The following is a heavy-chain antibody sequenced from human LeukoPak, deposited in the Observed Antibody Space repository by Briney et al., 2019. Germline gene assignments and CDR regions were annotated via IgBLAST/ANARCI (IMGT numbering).Heavy chain of an antibody. Sequence: ASVKVSCKASGGTFSSYAISWVRQAHGQGLEWMGGIIPIFGTANYAQKFQGRVTITTDESTSTAYMELSSLRSEDTAVYYCARTSSSWYLLFDYWGQRTLVNVSS. CDR3: ARTSSSWYLLFDY. CDR2: IIPIFGTA. V-gene: IGHV1-69*05. J-gene: IGHJ4*02. D-gene: IGHD6-13*01. CDR1: GGTFSSYA.